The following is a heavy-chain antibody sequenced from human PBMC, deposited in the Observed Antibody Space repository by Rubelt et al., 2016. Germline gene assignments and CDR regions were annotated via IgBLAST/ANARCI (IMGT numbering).Heavy chain of an antibody. CDR3: ARGMVRNFDY. CDR2: INSDGSST. D-gene: IGHD5-18*01. J-gene: IGHJ4*02. Sequence: RNYWMHWVRQAPGKGLVWVSRINSDGSSTNYADSVKGRLTVSRDNAKNTLYLQMNSLRAEDTAVYYCARGMVRNFDYWGQGTLVTVSS. V-gene: IGHV3-74*01. CDR1: RNYW.